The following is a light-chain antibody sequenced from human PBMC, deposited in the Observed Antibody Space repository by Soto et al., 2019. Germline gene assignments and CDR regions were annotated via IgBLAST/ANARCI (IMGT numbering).Light chain of an antibody. Sequence: QSVLTQPASVSGSPGQSIAISCTGTRSDVGAYNYVSWYQQHPGKAPKLMISEVTNRPSGVSDRFSGSKSGNTASLTISGLQVEEGVNYYCSYLKRKFIFVLGMGTKVTV. CDR3: SYLKRKFIFV. CDR1: RSDVGAYNY. V-gene: IGLV2-14*01. J-gene: IGLJ1*01. CDR2: EVT.